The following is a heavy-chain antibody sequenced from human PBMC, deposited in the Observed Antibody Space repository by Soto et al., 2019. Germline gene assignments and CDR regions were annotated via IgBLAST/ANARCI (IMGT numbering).Heavy chain of an antibody. D-gene: IGHD3-3*01. CDR2: ISAYNGNT. Sequence: VSVNVPSKAPGDTFTSYGISSLRQAPGQGLEWMGWISAYNGNTNYAQKLQGRVTMTTDTSTSTAYMELRSLRSDDTAVYYCARRKSGGYYDFWSGSPPSFDYWGQGTLVTVSS. CDR3: ARRKSGGYYDFWSGSPPSFDY. CDR1: GDTFTSYG. V-gene: IGHV1-18*01. J-gene: IGHJ4*02.